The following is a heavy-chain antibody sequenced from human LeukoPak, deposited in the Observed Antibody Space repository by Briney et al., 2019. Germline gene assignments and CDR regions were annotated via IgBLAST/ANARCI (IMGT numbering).Heavy chain of an antibody. J-gene: IGHJ3*01. CDR2: ISGSGGST. V-gene: IGHV3-23*01. CDR3: ANYMTTVTTSAFDV. D-gene: IGHD4-17*01. Sequence: GGSLRLSCAASGLTFRSYAMSWVRQAPGKGLEWVSTISGSGGSTYYADSVKGRITISRDNSKNTLYLQMNSLRAEDTAVYYCANYMTTVTTSAFDVWGQGTMVTVSS. CDR1: GLTFRSYA.